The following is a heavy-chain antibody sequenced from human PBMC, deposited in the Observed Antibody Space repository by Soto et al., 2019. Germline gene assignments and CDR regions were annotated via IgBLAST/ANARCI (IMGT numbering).Heavy chain of an antibody. V-gene: IGHV4-31*03. J-gene: IGHJ4*02. CDR2: TYYPGST. Sequence: QVQLQESGPGLVKPSQTLSLTCTVSGDSVRNGGYYWNWIPQYPGKGLEWFGYTYYPGSTSYNPSLESRLTISAHTSKNQFSLRLRSVTAADTAVYCCARAVAATPYFEYWGQGALVTISS. D-gene: IGHD2-15*01. CDR3: ARAVAATPYFEY. CDR1: GDSVRNGGYY.